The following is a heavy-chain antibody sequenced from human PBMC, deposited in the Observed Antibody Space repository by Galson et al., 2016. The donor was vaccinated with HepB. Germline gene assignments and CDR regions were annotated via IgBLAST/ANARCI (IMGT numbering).Heavy chain of an antibody. V-gene: IGHV3-66*01. J-gene: IGHJ5*02. Sequence: SLRLSCAASAFTVSGTYMTWVRRSPGKGLEWVSLIYSGGITYYADSVKGRFSISRDISKNLLYLQMNSLRAEDTAVYYCARVTPPCWFDPWGQGTLVTVSP. CDR3: ARVTPPCWFDP. CDR2: IYSGGIT. CDR1: AFTVSGTY.